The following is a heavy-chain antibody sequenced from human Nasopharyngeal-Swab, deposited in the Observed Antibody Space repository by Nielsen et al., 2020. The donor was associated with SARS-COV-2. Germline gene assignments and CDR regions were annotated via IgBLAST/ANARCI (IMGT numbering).Heavy chain of an antibody. Sequence: ASVKVSCKASGYTFTSYYMHWVRQAPGQGLEWMGIINPSGGSTSYAQKFQDRVTMTRDTSTSTVYMELSSLRSEDTAVYYCARDIVVVPAARGSWFDPWGQGTLVTFSS. D-gene: IGHD2-2*01. CDR2: INPSGGST. V-gene: IGHV1-46*01. J-gene: IGHJ5*02. CDR3: ARDIVVVPAARGSWFDP. CDR1: GYTFTSYY.